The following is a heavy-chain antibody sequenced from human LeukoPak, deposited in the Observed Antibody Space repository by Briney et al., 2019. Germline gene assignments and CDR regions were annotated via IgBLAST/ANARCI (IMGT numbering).Heavy chain of an antibody. Sequence: GASVKVSCKASGYTFIRYYMHWVRQAPGQGLEWMGIINPSGGSTSYAQKFQGRVTMTRDTSTSTVYMELSRLRSEDTAVYYCARDGAAAVSTFDYWGQGTLVTVSS. J-gene: IGHJ4*02. CDR3: ARDGAAAVSTFDY. CDR1: GYTFIRYY. V-gene: IGHV1-46*01. D-gene: IGHD6-13*01. CDR2: INPSGGST.